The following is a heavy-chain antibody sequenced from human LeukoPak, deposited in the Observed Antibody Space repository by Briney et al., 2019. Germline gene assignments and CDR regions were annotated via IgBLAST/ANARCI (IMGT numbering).Heavy chain of an antibody. Sequence: GGSLRLSCAASGFTFSSYAMHWVRQAPGKGLEWVPVISYDGSNKYYADSVKGRFTISRDNSKNTLYLQMNSLRAEDTAVYYCARGLDYYYGMDVWGQGTTVTVSS. D-gene: IGHD3-16*01. CDR2: ISYDGSNK. CDR3: ARGLDYYYGMDV. CDR1: GFTFSSYA. V-gene: IGHV3-30*04. J-gene: IGHJ6*02.